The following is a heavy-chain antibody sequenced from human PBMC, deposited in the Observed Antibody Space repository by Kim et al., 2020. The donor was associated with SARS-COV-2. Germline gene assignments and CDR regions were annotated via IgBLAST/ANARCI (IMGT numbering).Heavy chain of an antibody. CDR3: AQSLAGQVFAH. J-gene: IGHJ4*02. D-gene: IGHD3-16*01. Sequence: YYADSVRGRFTISRDNSKDTVYLQMNSLRVDDTAVYYCAQSLAGQVFAHWGQGALVTVSS. V-gene: IGHV3-23*01.